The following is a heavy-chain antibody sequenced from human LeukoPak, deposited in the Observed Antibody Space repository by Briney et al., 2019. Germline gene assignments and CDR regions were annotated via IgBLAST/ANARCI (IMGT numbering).Heavy chain of an antibody. D-gene: IGHD2/OR15-2a*01. CDR2: INQEGSEK. CDR3: AREYLKDPYFDY. J-gene: IGHJ4*02. V-gene: IGHV3-7*01. Sequence: GGSLRLSCAASGFTLNSYLMSWVRQAPGEGVGWVANINQEGSEKYYVDSVKGRFTISRDNAKNSLYLQMNSLGAEDTALYYCAREYLKDPYFDYWGQGTLVTVSS. CDR1: GFTLNSYL.